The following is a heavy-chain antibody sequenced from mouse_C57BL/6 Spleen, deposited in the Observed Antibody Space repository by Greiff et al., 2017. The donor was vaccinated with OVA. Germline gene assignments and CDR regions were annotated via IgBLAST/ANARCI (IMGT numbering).Heavy chain of an antibody. Sequence: EVMLVESEGGLVQPGSSMKLSCTASGFTFSDYYMAWVRQVPEKGLEWVANINYDGSSTYYLDSLKSRFIISRDNAKNILYLQMSSLKSEDTAMYYCARHDDPFAYWGQGTLVTVSA. CDR2: INYDGSST. D-gene: IGHD2-3*01. J-gene: IGHJ3*01. CDR3: ARHDDPFAY. V-gene: IGHV5-16*02. CDR1: GFTFSDYY.